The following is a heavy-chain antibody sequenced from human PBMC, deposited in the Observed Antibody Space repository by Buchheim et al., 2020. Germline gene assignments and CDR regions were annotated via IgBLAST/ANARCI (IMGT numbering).Heavy chain of an antibody. Sequence: EVQLVQSGAEVKKPGESLRISCKGSGYSFTSYWISWVRQMPGKGLEWMGRIDPSDSYTNYSPSFQGHVTTPADKSISTPYPQWSSLKASDTAMYYCARLANPASSIVGATTEDYWGQGTL. V-gene: IGHV5-10-1*03. J-gene: IGHJ4*02. CDR1: GYSFTSYW. CDR3: ARLANPASSIVGATTEDY. D-gene: IGHD1-26*01. CDR2: IDPSDSYT.